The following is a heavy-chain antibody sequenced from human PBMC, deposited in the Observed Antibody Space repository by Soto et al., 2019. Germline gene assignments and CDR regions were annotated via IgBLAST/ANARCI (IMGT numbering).Heavy chain of an antibody. CDR3: VRERTIFGVAPGGGVDV. CDR1: GGSISTSDYS. Sequence: SDTLCLTCAVSGGSISTSDYSWSWLRQPPGRGLEWLGSIYHTGTTHYIPSLKNRLTMSLDKSKNQFSLDLTSVTAADTALYYCVRERTIFGVAPGGGVDVWGQGTTV. D-gene: IGHD3-3*01. J-gene: IGHJ6*02. V-gene: IGHV4-30-2*01. CDR2: IYHTGTT.